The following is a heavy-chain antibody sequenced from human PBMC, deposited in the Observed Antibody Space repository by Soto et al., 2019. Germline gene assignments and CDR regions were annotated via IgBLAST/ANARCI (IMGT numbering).Heavy chain of an antibody. V-gene: IGHV4-31*03. J-gene: IGHJ5*02. D-gene: IGHD3-10*01. CDR1: GGSISSGGYY. CDR2: IYYSGST. Sequence: QVQLQESGPGLVKPSQTLSLTCTVSGGSISSGGYYWSWIRQHPGKGLEWIGYIYYSGSTYNNPSLKSRVTISVDTSKNRFSLKLSSVTAADTAVYYCARGYGSGQWGWFDPWGQGTLVTVSS. CDR3: ARGYGSGQWGWFDP.